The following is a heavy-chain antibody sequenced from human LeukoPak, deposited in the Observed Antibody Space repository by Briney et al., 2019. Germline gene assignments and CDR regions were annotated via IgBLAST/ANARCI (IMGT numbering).Heavy chain of an antibody. CDR3: ARVARGVITFESMDV. V-gene: IGHV3-21*05. D-gene: IGHD3-10*01. Sequence: GGSLRLSCAASGFTFSSYEMNWVRQAPGKGLEWVSYISSSSSYIYYADSVKGRFTISRDNAKNSLYLQMNSLRAEDTAVYYCARVARGVITFESMDVWGKGTTVTISS. CDR1: GFTFSSYE. CDR2: ISSSSSYI. J-gene: IGHJ6*04.